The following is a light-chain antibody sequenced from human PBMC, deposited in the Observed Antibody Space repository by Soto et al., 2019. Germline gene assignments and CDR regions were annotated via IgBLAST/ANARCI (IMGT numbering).Light chain of an antibody. CDR3: QQYGSSRWT. CDR2: GAS. CDR1: QSVSSAY. Sequence: EIVLTLSPGTLSLSPGERATLSCRASQSVSSAYLAWYQQKPGQAPRLLIYGASSRATGIPDRFSGSGTGTDFTLTISRLEPEDFAVYYCQQYGSSRWTCGQGTKVAIK. J-gene: IGKJ1*01. V-gene: IGKV3-20*01.